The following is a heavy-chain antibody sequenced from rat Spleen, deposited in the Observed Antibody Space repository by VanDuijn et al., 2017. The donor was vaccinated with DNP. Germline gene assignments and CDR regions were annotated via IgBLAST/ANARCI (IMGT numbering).Heavy chain of an antibody. J-gene: IGHJ2*01. Sequence: EVQLQESGPGLVKPSQSLSLTCSVTGYSITSNHKWSWIRKFPGNELERMGYINNAGSTNYNPSLKGRFSITRDTSKNQFFLQVNSVGNEDTATYYCAVQLGVFDYWGQGVMVIVSS. CDR1: GYSITSNHK. V-gene: IGHV3-3*01. D-gene: IGHD5-1*01. CDR2: INNAGST. CDR3: AVQLGVFDY.